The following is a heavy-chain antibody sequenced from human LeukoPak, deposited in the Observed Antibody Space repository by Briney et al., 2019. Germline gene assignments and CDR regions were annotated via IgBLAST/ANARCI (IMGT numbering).Heavy chain of an antibody. CDR3: ARAVRRGNWFDP. D-gene: IGHD1-26*01. CDR1: GYTFTSYD. V-gene: IGHV1-8*01. Sequence: AASVKVSCKASGYTFTSYDINWVRQATGQGLEWMGWMNPNSGNTGYAQKFQGRVTMTRYTSISTAYMELSSLRSEDTAVYYCARAVRRGNWFDPWGQGTLVTVSS. J-gene: IGHJ5*02. CDR2: MNPNSGNT.